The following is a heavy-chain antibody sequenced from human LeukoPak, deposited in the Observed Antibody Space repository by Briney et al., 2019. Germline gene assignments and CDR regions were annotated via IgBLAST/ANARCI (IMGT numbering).Heavy chain of an antibody. CDR2: IYYSGST. V-gene: IGHV4-61*01. CDR3: AREMTGIAAAGWDYYYYMDV. D-gene: IGHD6-13*01. J-gene: IGHJ6*03. CDR1: GYSISSGYY. Sequence: SETLSLTCTVSGYSISSGYYWGWIRQPPGKGLEWIGYIYYSGSTNYNPSLKSRVTISVDTSKNQFSLKLSSVTAADTAVYYCAREMTGIAAAGWDYYYYMDVWGKGTTVTVSS.